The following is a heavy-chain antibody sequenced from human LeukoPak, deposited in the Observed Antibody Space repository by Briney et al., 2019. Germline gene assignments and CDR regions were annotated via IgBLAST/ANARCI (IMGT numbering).Heavy chain of an antibody. CDR3: AKERYYYDSSGYSPGDY. J-gene: IGHJ4*02. Sequence: GGSLRLSCAASGFTFSSYTMHWVRQAPGKGLEWVSLISWDGGSTYYADSVKGRFTISRDNSKNSLYLQMNSLRAEDTAVYYCAKERYYYDSSGYSPGDYWGQGTLVTVSS. CDR1: GFTFSSYT. CDR2: ISWDGGST. D-gene: IGHD3-22*01. V-gene: IGHV3-43*01.